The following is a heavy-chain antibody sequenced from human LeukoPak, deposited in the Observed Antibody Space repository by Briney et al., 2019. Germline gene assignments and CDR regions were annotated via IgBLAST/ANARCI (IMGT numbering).Heavy chain of an antibody. J-gene: IGHJ3*01. Sequence: GGSLRLSCAASGFTFSTYWMSWVRQAPGRGLEWVANMKQDGSEEYYVDSVKGRFTISRDNAKNSLYLQMNSLTAEDTAVFYCARRRYGEAFDVWGQGTMVTVSS. CDR2: MKQDGSEE. CDR1: GFTFSTYW. D-gene: IGHD3-9*01. CDR3: ARRRYGEAFDV. V-gene: IGHV3-7*01.